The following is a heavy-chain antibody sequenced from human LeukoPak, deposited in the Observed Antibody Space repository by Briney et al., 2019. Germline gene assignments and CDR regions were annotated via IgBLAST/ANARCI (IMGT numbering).Heavy chain of an antibody. CDR1: GFTFSSYS. CDR3: VKDRSIAAPNNDFFDS. J-gene: IGHJ4*02. CDR2: ISSNGATT. V-gene: IGHV3-64D*06. D-gene: IGHD6-6*01. Sequence: GGSLRLSCAASGFTFSSYSMNWVRQAPGKGLEFVSHISSNGATTYYADSVKGRFTISRDNSKNTLYLQMSSLRADDTAVYYCVKDRSIAAPNNDFFDSWGQGALVTVSS.